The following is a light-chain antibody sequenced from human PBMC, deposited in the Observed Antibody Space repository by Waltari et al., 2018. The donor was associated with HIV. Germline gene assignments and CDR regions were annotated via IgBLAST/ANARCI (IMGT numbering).Light chain of an antibody. Sequence: DIVLTQSPDSLVVSLGERATINCKSSRTLLYSSNNRNYLAWYQLKPGQTTKLLFYWASTRESGVPDRCTASGSRTDFALTITNLQSEDVAVYYCQQYFFPPRFTFGQGTKLQI. J-gene: IGKJ2*01. CDR1: RTLLYSSNNRNY. CDR2: WAS. V-gene: IGKV4-1*01. CDR3: QQYFFPPRFT.